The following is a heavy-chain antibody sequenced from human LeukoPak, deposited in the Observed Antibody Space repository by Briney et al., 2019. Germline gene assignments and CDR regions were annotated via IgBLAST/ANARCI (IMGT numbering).Heavy chain of an antibody. Sequence: PSGTLSLTCAVSGGSVSHSNWWTWVRQSPGKGLEWIGEVHPSEGTNYNPSLKSRVTISLDKSKNQFSLELNSVTAADTAMYYCARDQGGGSHRHAFDLWGQGTMVTVSS. CDR2: VHPSEGT. V-gene: IGHV4-4*02. CDR3: ARDQGGGSHRHAFDL. J-gene: IGHJ3*01. CDR1: GGSVSHSNW. D-gene: IGHD1-26*01.